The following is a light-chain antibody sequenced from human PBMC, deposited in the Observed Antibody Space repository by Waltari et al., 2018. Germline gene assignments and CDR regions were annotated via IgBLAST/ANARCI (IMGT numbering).Light chain of an antibody. CDR1: SSDIGAYNY. V-gene: IGLV2-8*01. CDR2: EVS. CDR3: SSYATTYSFV. J-gene: IGLJ1*01. Sequence: QSALTQPPSASGSPGQSVTIACTGTSSDIGAYNYVSWYQQHPGKAPKLLIYEVSARPSGVPDRFSGSKSGNPASLTVSGLQAEDEADYYCSSYATTYSFVFGSGTRVAVL.